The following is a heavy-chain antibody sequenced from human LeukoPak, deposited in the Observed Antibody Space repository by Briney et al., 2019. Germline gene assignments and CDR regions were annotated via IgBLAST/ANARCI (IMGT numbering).Heavy chain of an antibody. CDR1: GFTFSSYG. Sequence: GGSLRLSCAASGFTFSSYGMHWVRQAPGKGLEWVAVIWYDGSNKYYADSVKGRFTISRDNSKNTLYLQMNSLRAEDTAVYYCARAFRPFCRGGSCYPRGYYTYYYGMDVWTQGTRAPVPS. CDR3: ARAFRPFCRGGSCYPRGYYTYYYGMDV. V-gene: IGHV3-33*01. J-gene: IGHJ6*02. CDR2: IWYDGSNK. D-gene: IGHD2-15*01.